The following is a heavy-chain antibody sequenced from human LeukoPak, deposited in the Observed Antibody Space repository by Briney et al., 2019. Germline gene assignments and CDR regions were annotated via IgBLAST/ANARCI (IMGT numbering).Heavy chain of an antibody. V-gene: IGHV3-66*01. Sequence: PGGSPRLSCAASGFTVSSNYMSWVRRAPGKGLEWVSVIYSGGSTYYADSVKGRFTISGDNSKNTLYLQMNSLRAEDTAVYYCARDLAVQQWLVGFDYWGQGTLVTVSS. CDR3: ARDLAVQQWLVGFDY. J-gene: IGHJ4*02. CDR2: IYSGGST. CDR1: GFTVSSNY. D-gene: IGHD6-19*01.